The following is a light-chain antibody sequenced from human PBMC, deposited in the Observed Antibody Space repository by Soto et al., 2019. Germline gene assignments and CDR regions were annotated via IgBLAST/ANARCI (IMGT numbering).Light chain of an antibody. CDR3: QQRANWPPVT. CDR1: QSLSSSN. CDR2: DAS. Sequence: EIVLTQSPGTLSLSPGDRATLSCRASQSLSSSNLAWYQQKPGQAPRLLIYDASKRATGVPARFSGSGSGTDFTLTITTLEPEDFAVYFCQQRANWPPVTFGQGTKVEIK. J-gene: IGKJ1*01. V-gene: IGKV3D-20*02.